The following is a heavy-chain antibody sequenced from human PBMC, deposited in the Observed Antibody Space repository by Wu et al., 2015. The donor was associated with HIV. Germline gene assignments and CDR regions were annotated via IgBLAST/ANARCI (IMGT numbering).Heavy chain of an antibody. CDR1: GGTFSSYA. D-gene: IGHD3-22*01. V-gene: IGHV1-69*05. CDR3: ARDYDSSGSYYYGMDV. Sequence: QVQLVQSGAEVKKPGSSVKVSCKASGGTFSSYAISWVRQAPGQGLEWMGGIIPIFGTANYAQKFQGRVTITTDESTSTAYMELSSLRSEDTAVYYCARDYDSSGSYYYGMDVWGQGTTVTVSS. J-gene: IGHJ6*02. CDR2: IIPIFGTA.